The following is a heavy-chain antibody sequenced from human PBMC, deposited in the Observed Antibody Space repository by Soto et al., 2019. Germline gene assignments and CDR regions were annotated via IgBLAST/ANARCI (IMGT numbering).Heavy chain of an antibody. V-gene: IGHV3-30-3*01. J-gene: IGHJ4*02. CDR3: ARSRTVAGLDF. CDR1: GFTFSNT. CDR2: MSYDGSNK. D-gene: IGHD6-19*01. Sequence: QVQLVESGGGVVQPGRSLRLSCVTSGFTFSNTMHWVRQAPGKGLEWVAVMSYDGSNKDSADAVKGRFTISRDNSKNTLYLQMNSLRAEDTAVYYCARSRTVAGLDFWGQGTLVTVSS.